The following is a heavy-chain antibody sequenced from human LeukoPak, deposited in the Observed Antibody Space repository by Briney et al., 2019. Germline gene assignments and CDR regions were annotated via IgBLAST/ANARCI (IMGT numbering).Heavy chain of an antibody. Sequence: GGSLQISCQGSGSSFTSNWIGWVRQLPGKGLEWTGIIYPGDSDTRYSPSFQGQVTISADKSISTAYLQWSSLKASDTAMYYCARHERKGTDAFDIWGQGTMVTVSS. J-gene: IGHJ3*02. CDR3: ARHERKGTDAFDI. V-gene: IGHV5-51*01. CDR2: IYPGDSDT. D-gene: IGHD1-1*01. CDR1: GSSFTSNW.